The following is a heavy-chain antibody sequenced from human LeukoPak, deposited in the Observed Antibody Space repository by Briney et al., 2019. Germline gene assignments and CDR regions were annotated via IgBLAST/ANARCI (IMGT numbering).Heavy chain of an antibody. CDR3: ARDAEGAVAVNAPYYYYYYMDA. CDR1: GGTFSSYA. J-gene: IGHJ6*03. V-gene: IGHV1-69*13. Sequence: SVKVSCKASGGTFSSYAISWVRQAPGQGLEWMGGIIPIFGTANYAQKFQGRVTITADESTSTAYMELSSLRSEDTAVYYCARDAEGAVAVNAPYYYYYYMDAWGKGTTVTVSS. CDR2: IIPIFGTA. D-gene: IGHD6-19*01.